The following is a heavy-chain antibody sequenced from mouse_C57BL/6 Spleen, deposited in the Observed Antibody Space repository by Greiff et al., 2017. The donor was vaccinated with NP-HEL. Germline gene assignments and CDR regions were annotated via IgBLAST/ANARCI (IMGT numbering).Heavy chain of an antibody. CDR1: GYTFTSYW. D-gene: IGHD1-1*01. CDR3: ASPGYYGSSYDFDY. CDR2: IHPNSGST. J-gene: IGHJ2*01. V-gene: IGHV1-64*01. Sequence: QVQLQQSGAELVKPGASVKLSCKASGYTFTSYWMHWVKQRPGQGLEWIGMIHPNSGSTNYNEKFKSKATLTVDKSSSTAYMQLSSLTSEDSAVYYCASPGYYGSSYDFDYWGQGTTLTVSS.